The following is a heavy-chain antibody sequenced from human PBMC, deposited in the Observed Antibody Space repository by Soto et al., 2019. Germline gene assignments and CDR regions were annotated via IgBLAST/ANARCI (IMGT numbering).Heavy chain of an antibody. CDR3: ARVYADYVGPEVQPNNDAFDI. CDR2: ISSSSSYI. CDR1: GFTFSSYS. D-gene: IGHD4-17*01. V-gene: IGHV3-21*01. J-gene: IGHJ3*02. Sequence: GGSLRLSCAASGFTFSSYSMNWVRQAPGKGLEWVSSISSSSSYIYYADSVKGRFTISRDNAKNSLYLQMNSLRAEDTAVYYCARVYADYVGPEVQPNNDAFDIWGQGTMVTVSS.